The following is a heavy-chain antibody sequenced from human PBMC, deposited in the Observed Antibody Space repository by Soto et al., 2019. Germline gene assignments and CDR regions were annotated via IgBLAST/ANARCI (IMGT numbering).Heavy chain of an antibody. J-gene: IGHJ4*02. CDR3: ARGGYYGSGSYSDFDY. D-gene: IGHD3-10*01. CDR2: IYHSGST. CDR1: GGSFSGYY. Sequence: SETLSLTCAVYGGSFSGYYWNWIRQPPGKGLEWIGEIYHSGSTTYNPSLKSRVTISVERSKNQFSLKLNSVTAADTAVYYCARGGYYGSGSYSDFDYWGQGSLVTVSS. V-gene: IGHV4-34*01.